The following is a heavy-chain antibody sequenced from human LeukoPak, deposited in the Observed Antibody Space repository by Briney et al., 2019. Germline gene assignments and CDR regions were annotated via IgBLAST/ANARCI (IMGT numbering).Heavy chain of an antibody. CDR1: GFTFSSYW. CDR3: AKDHNPQWLVYEVDY. J-gene: IGHJ4*02. Sequence: GGSLRLSCAASGFTFSSYWMSWVRQAPGKGLEWVANIKKDGSEKKYVDSVKGRFTISRDNAKNSLYLQMNSLRAEDTAVYYCAKDHNPQWLVYEVDYWGQGTLVTVSS. CDR2: IKKDGSEK. V-gene: IGHV3-7*01. D-gene: IGHD6-19*01.